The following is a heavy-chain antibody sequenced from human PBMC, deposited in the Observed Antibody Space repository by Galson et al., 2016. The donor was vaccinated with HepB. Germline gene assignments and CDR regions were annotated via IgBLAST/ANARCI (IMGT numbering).Heavy chain of an antibody. D-gene: IGHD5-18*01. CDR3: ARQRNDRDSYGLEY. J-gene: IGHJ4*02. CDR2: IFHSGRT. Sequence: SETLSLTCAVSGVSISSGNWWSWVRQPPGKGLEWIGEIFHSGRTNYNLKSRFTMSVDKSKNHFYLTVSSVTAADTAVYYCARQRNDRDSYGLEYWGQGILVTVSS. CDR1: GVSISSGNW. V-gene: IGHV4-4*02.